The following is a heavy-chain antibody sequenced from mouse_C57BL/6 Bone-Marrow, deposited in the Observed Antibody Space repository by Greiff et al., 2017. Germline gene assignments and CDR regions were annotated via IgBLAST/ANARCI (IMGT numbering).Heavy chain of an antibody. CDR1: GYTFTTNW. CDR3: ARKRYPYWYFDV. D-gene: IGHD1-1*01. Sequence: QVQLQQSGAELVKPGASVKMSCKASGYTFTTNWITWVKQRPGQGLEWIGDIYPGGGITNSNEKFKSKATLTVDTSSRTASMQLSSLTSEDSAVYYCARKRYPYWYFDVWGTGTTVTVSS. V-gene: IGHV1-55*01. CDR2: IYPGGGIT. J-gene: IGHJ1*03.